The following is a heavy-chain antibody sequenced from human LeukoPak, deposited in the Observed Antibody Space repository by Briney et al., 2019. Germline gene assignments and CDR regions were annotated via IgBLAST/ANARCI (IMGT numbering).Heavy chain of an antibody. CDR1: GYTFTSYY. Sequence: ASVKVSCKASGYTFTSYYMHWVRQAPGQGLEWMGIINPSSGSTSYAQKFQGRVTMTRDTSTGTVYMELSSLTSEDTAVYYWAIRHLVSQPIDYWGQGTLVTVSS. CDR3: AIRHLVSQPIDY. CDR2: INPSSGST. V-gene: IGHV1-46*01. D-gene: IGHD1-1*01. J-gene: IGHJ4*02.